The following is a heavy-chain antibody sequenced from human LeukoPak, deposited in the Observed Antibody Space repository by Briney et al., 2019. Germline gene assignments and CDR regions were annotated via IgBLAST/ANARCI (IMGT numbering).Heavy chain of an antibody. Sequence: PGGSLRLSCAASGFAFNTYAMHWVRQAPGQGLEGVALIWHDGSHKFYSNSVRGQFTISKDNSKNTVSLQMNNLRPEDTAVYYCAREILGSGSYPDFWGQGTLVTVSS. CDR3: AREILGSGSYPDF. CDR1: GFAFNTYA. J-gene: IGHJ4*02. V-gene: IGHV3-33*01. CDR2: IWHDGSHK. D-gene: IGHD3-10*01.